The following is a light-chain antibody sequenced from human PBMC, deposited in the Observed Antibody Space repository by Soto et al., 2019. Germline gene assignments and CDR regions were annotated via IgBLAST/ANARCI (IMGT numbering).Light chain of an antibody. CDR3: SSYTTTSTRI. CDR1: SSDVGGYDF. J-gene: IGLJ2*01. Sequence: QSVLTQPASVSGSPGQSITISCTGTSSDVGGYDFVSWYQQHPGKAPKLMIYEVNYRPSGVSNRFSGSKSANTASLTISGLQAEDEADYYCSSYTTTSTRIFGGGTKVTV. CDR2: EVN. V-gene: IGLV2-14*01.